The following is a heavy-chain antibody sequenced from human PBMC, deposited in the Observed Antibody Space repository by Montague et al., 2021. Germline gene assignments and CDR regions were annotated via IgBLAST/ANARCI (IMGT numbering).Heavy chain of an antibody. CDR1: GFSLNTRAVG. Sequence: PALVKPTQTLTLTCNLSGFSLNTRAVGVGWIRQPPGRALEWLALXYWNDDKRYSPSLKSRLTITKDTSKNQVVLTMTNADPVDTATYYCARHNSGWYSDFGYWSQGTLVTVSS. CDR3: ARHNSGWYSDFGY. D-gene: IGHD6-19*01. CDR2: XYWNDDK. V-gene: IGHV2-5*01. J-gene: IGHJ4*02.